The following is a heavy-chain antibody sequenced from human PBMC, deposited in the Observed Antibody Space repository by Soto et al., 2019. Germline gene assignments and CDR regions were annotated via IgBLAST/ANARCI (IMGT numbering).Heavy chain of an antibody. V-gene: IGHV1-3*01. CDR3: ARSGYSSGWYIY. J-gene: IGHJ4*02. Sequence: ASVKVSCKASGYTFTSYAMHWVRQAPGQRLEWMGWINAGNGNTKYSQKFQGRVTITRDTSASTAYMELSSLRSEDTAVYYCARSGYSSGWYIYWGQGTLVTVSS. CDR1: GYTFTSYA. CDR2: INAGNGNT. D-gene: IGHD6-19*01.